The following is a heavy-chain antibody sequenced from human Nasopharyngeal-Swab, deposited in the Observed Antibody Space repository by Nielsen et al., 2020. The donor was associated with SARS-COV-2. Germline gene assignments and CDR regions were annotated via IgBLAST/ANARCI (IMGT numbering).Heavy chain of an antibody. CDR3: ARQMDYYGSGSPLGY. CDR2: IYPGDSDT. D-gene: IGHD3-10*01. CDR1: GYSFTSYW. J-gene: IGHJ4*02. Sequence: GESLKISCKGSGYSFTSYWISWVRQMPGKGLEWMGIIYPGDSDTRYSPSFQGQVTISADKSISTAYLQWSSLKASDTAMYYCARQMDYYGSGSPLGYWGQGTLVTVSS. V-gene: IGHV5-51*01.